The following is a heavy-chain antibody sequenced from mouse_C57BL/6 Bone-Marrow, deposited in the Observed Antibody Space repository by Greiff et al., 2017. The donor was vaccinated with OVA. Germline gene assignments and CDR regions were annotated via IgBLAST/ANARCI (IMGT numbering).Heavy chain of an antibody. V-gene: IGHV1-15*01. D-gene: IGHD2-5*01. CDR1: GYTFTDYE. CDR3: TRSYSNYGDFDY. CDR2: IDPETGGT. Sequence: QVQLQQSGAELVRPGALVTLSCKASGYTFTDYEMHWVKQTPVHGLEWIGAIDPETGGTAYNQKFKGKAILTADTSSSTAYMELRSLTSEDSAVYYCTRSYSNYGDFDYWGQGTTLTVSS. J-gene: IGHJ2*01.